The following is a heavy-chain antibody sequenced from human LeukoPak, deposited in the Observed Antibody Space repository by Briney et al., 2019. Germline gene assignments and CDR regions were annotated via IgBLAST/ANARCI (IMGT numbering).Heavy chain of an antibody. D-gene: IGHD6-19*01. V-gene: IGHV3-23*01. CDR3: AEYVAVAGRWNYYYYGMDV. J-gene: IGHJ6*02. CDR2: ISGSGGST. CDR1: GFTFSSYA. Sequence: GGSLRLSCAASGFTFSSYAMSWVRQAPGKGLEWVSAISGSGGSTYYADSVKGRFTISRDNSKNTLYLQMNSLRAEDTAVYYCAEYVAVAGRWNYYYYGMDVWGQGTTVTVSS.